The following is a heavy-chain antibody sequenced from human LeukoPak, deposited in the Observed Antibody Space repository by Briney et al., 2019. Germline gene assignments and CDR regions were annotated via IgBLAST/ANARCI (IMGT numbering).Heavy chain of an antibody. V-gene: IGHV4-39*07. D-gene: IGHD4-17*01. Sequence: SETLSLTCSVSGGSISSSSYSWGWIRQPPGKGLEWIGSIYYSGSTNYNPSLKSRVTISVDTSKNQFSLKLSSVTAADTAVYYCARTDYGDYGYYYYYMDVWGKGTTVTVSS. CDR1: GGSISSSSYS. CDR2: IYYSGST. J-gene: IGHJ6*03. CDR3: ARTDYGDYGYYYYYMDV.